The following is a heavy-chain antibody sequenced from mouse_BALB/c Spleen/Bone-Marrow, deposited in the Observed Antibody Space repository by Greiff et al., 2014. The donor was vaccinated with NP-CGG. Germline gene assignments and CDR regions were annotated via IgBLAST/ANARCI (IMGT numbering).Heavy chain of an antibody. J-gene: IGHJ4*01. CDR3: ARHQRYYAMDY. CDR2: ISSGGSNT. Sequence: EVMLVESGGDLVKPGGSLKLSCAASGFTFSSYGMSWGRQTPDKRLEWVATISSGGSNTYYPDSVKGRFTISRDNAKNTLYLQMSSLKSEDTAIYYCARHQRYYAMDYWGQGTSVTVSS. V-gene: IGHV5-6*02. CDR1: GFTFSSYG.